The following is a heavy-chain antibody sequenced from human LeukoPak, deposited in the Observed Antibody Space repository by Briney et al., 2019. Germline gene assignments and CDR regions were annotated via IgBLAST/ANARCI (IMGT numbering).Heavy chain of an antibody. Sequence: SETLSLTCTVSGGSISSYYWSWIRQPAGKGLEWIGEINHSGSTNYNPSLKSRVTISVDTSKNQFSLKLSSVTAADTAVYYCASIAAAGPYYFDYWGQGTLVTVSS. CDR2: INHSGST. CDR3: ASIAAAGPYYFDY. D-gene: IGHD6-13*01. CDR1: GGSISSYY. J-gene: IGHJ4*02. V-gene: IGHV4-34*01.